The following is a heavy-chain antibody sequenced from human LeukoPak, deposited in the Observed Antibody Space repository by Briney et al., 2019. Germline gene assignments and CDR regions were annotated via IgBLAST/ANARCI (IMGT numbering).Heavy chain of an antibody. J-gene: IGHJ4*02. CDR1: GFTFSIYW. Sequence: GGSLRLSCAASGFTFSIYWMSWVRQAPGKVLEWVANIKHDGSEKYYVDSVKGRFTISRDNAKNSLYLQMNSLRAEDTAVYYCARVGYFAGYYWGQGTLVTVSS. CDR3: ARVGYFAGYY. CDR2: IKHDGSEK. D-gene: IGHD3-9*01. V-gene: IGHV3-7*04.